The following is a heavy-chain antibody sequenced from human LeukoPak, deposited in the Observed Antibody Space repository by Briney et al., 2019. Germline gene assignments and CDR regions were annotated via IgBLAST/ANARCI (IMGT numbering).Heavy chain of an antibody. CDR3: ARRIGRSSSWYGFDY. D-gene: IGHD6-13*01. CDR1: GGSISSSSYY. J-gene: IGHJ4*02. V-gene: IGHV4-39*07. Sequence: SETLSLTCTVSGGSISSSSYYWGWIRQPPGKGLEWIGSIYYGGSTYYNPSLKSRVTISVDTSKNQFSLKLSSVTAADTAVYYCARRIGRSSSWYGFDYWGQGTLVTVSS. CDR2: IYYGGST.